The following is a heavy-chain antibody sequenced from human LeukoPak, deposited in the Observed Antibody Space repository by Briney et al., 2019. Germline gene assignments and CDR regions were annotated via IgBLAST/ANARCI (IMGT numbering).Heavy chain of an antibody. V-gene: IGHV4-61*02. CDR3: ARGPRTYYYYSMDV. CDR1: GGSISSGSYY. J-gene: IGHJ6*03. CDR2: IYTSGST. Sequence: PSETLSLTCTVSGGSISSGSYYWSWIRQPAGKGLEWIGRIYTSGSTNYNPSLKSRVTISVDTSKNQFSLKLSSVTAADTAVYYCARGPRTYYYYSMDVWGKGTTVTISS.